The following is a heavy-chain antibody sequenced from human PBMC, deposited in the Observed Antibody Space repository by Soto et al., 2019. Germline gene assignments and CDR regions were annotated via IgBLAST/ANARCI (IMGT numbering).Heavy chain of an antibody. J-gene: IGHJ4*02. CDR3: ASSKRPTVLVDY. V-gene: IGHV4-4*02. CDR2: IYHSGTI. Sequence: QVQLQESGPGLVKPSGTLSLTCAVSGDSINSSNWWSWVRQPPGKGLEWIGEIYHSGTINYNPSLKSRISISLDKSKYQFSLKLNSVTAADTAVYFCASSKRPTVLVDYWGQGALVTVSS. D-gene: IGHD2-8*02. CDR1: GDSINSSNW.